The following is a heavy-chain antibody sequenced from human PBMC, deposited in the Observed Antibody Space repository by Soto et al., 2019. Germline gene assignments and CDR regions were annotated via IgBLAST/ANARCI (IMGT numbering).Heavy chain of an antibody. CDR1: GGSISSYY. CDR2: IYYSGST. D-gene: IGHD3-22*01. V-gene: IGHV4-59*01. CDR3: ARVGYYYDSSGYYQGGGFFDY. J-gene: IGHJ4*02. Sequence: QVQLQESGPGLVKPSETLSLTCTVSGGSISSYYWSWIRQPPGKGLEWIGYIYYSGSTNYNPSLKSRVTLSVDTSKNQFSLKLSSVTAADTAVYYCARVGYYYDSSGYYQGGGFFDYWGQGTLVTVSS.